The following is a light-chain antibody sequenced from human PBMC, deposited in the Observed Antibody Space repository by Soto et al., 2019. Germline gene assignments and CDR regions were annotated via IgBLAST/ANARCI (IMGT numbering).Light chain of an antibody. CDR3: QQYYSFPLT. V-gene: IGKV1-33*01. Sequence: DIQLTQSPSSLSASVGDRVTITCQASQDISNYLNWYQQKTGKAPKLLIYDASNLETGVPSRFSGSGSGTDFTFAISRLQPEDIETYYCQQYYSFPLTFGGGTKVDIK. CDR2: DAS. CDR1: QDISNY. J-gene: IGKJ4*01.